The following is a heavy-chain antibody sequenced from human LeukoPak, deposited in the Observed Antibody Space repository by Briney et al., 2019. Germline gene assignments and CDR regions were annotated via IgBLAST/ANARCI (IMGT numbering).Heavy chain of an antibody. D-gene: IGHD5-24*01. CDR3: ARQDTGWLDDDY. V-gene: IGHV4-39*01. CDR1: GGSISSSSYY. J-gene: IGHJ4*02. Sequence: PSETLSLTCTVSGGSISSSSYYWGWIRQPPGKGLEWIGSIYYSGSTYYNPSLKSRVTISVDTSKNQFSLKLSSVTAADTAVYYCARQDTGWLDDDYWGQGTLVTVSS. CDR2: IYYSGST.